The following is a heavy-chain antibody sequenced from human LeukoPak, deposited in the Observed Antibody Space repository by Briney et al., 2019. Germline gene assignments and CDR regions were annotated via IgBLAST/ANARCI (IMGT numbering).Heavy chain of an antibody. V-gene: IGHV3-64*02. CDR1: GFTFSHHW. D-gene: IGHD6-19*01. CDR2: ISTNGDRT. J-gene: IGHJ4*02. Sequence: GGSLRLSCTASGFTFSHHWMTWVRQAPGKGLEFVSVISTNGDRTYYADSVKGRFTISRDNSKNTLYLQMGSLRADDMAVYYCARGVAISSSGWYDTFDYWGQGALVTVSS. CDR3: ARGVAISSSGWYDTFDY.